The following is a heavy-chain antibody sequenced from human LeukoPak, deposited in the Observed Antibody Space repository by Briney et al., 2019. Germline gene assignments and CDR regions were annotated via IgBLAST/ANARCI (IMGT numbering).Heavy chain of an antibody. Sequence: GGSLRLSCAASGFTFSSYSMNWVRQAPGKGLEWVSYISSRNTVYYADSVKGRFTISRDNAQNTLYLQMNSLRAEDTAVYYCARQGYSSSWYVFDYWGQGTLVTVSS. D-gene: IGHD6-13*01. CDR2: ISSRNTV. J-gene: IGHJ4*02. CDR3: ARQGYSSSWYVFDY. V-gene: IGHV3-48*01. CDR1: GFTFSSYS.